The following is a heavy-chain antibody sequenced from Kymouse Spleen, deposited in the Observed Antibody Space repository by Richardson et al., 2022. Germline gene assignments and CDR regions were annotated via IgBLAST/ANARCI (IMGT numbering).Heavy chain of an antibody. V-gene: IGHV5-51*01. CDR1: GYSFTSYW. J-gene: IGHJ3*02. CDR3: ARQEITMVRGVIITDDAFDI. CDR2: IYPGDSDT. Sequence: EVQLVQSGAEVKKPGESLKISCKGSGYSFTSYWIGWVRQMPGKGLEWMGIIYPGDSDTRYSPSFQGQVTISADKSISTAYLQWSSLKASDTAMYYCARQEITMVRGVIITDDAFDIWGQGTMVTVSS. D-gene: IGHD3-10*01.